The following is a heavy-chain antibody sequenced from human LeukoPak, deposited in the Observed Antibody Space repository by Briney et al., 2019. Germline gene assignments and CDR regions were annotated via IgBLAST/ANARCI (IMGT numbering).Heavy chain of an antibody. CDR1: GGSFSGYY. CDR2: INHSGST. Sequence: SEALSLTCAVYGGSFSGYYWSWIRQPPGKGLEWIGEINHSGSTNYNPSLKRRVTISVDTSKNQFSLKLSSVTAADTAVYYCARAGQWLVRRIDYWGQGTLVTVSS. V-gene: IGHV4-34*01. J-gene: IGHJ4*02. D-gene: IGHD6-19*01. CDR3: ARAGQWLVRRIDY.